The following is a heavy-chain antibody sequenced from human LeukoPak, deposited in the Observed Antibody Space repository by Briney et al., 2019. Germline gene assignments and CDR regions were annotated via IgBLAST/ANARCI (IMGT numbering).Heavy chain of an antibody. J-gene: IGHJ4*02. CDR3: AKDDNYGSGTRGVDY. V-gene: IGHV3-43D*03. CDR1: GFTFDDYA. CDR2: ISWDGGST. Sequence: PGGSLRLSCAASGFTFDDYAMHWVRQAPGKGLEWVSLISWDGGSTYCADSVKGRFTISRDNSKNSVYLQMNSLRAEDTALYYCAKDDNYGSGTRGVDYWGQGTLVTVSS. D-gene: IGHD3-10*01.